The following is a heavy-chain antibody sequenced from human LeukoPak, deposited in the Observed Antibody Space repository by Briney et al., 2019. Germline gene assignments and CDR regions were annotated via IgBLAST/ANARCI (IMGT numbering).Heavy chain of an antibody. Sequence: ASVRVSCKTSGYTFTGYFIHWVRQAPGQGLEWMGWINPDSGGTNYAQKFQGRVTMTTDTSTSTAYMELRSLRSDDTAVYYCASWAIAVAGSFDYWGQGTLVTVSS. CDR2: INPDSGGT. J-gene: IGHJ4*02. CDR3: ASWAIAVAGSFDY. CDR1: GYTFTGYF. D-gene: IGHD6-19*01. V-gene: IGHV1-2*02.